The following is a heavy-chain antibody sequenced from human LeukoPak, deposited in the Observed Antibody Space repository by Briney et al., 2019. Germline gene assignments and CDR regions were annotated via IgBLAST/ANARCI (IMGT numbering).Heavy chain of an antibody. CDR3: ATGGHAYCGGDCYRMDV. CDR1: GFTFSRHS. Sequence: QPGGSLRLSCAGSGFTFSRHSMNWVRQAPGKGLEWVSYISSSSSTISYADSVKGRFTIPRDNAKNSLFLQMNSLRAEDTAVYYCATGGHAYCGGDCYRMDVWGKGTTVTVSS. J-gene: IGHJ6*03. V-gene: IGHV3-48*01. CDR2: ISSSSSTI. D-gene: IGHD2-21*02.